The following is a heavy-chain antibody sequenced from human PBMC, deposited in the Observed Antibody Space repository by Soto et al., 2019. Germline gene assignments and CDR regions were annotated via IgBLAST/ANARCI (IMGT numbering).Heavy chain of an antibody. D-gene: IGHD2-21*02. CDR1: GFTFSSYA. CDR2: ISGSGGST. Sequence: GGSLRLSCAASGFTFSSYAMSWVRQAPGKGLEWVSAISGSGGSTYYADSVKGRFTISRDNSKNKLYLQMNSLGAEDLAVYYCAKALVVVTAIDAFDIWGQGPMVTVSS. V-gene: IGHV3-23*01. CDR3: AKALVVVTAIDAFDI. J-gene: IGHJ3*02.